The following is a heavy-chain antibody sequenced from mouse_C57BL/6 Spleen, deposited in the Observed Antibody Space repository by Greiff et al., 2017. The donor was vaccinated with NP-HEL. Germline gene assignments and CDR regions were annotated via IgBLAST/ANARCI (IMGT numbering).Heavy chain of an antibody. J-gene: IGHJ4*01. D-gene: IGHD2-4*01. V-gene: IGHV1-5*01. Sequence: EVQLQQSGTVLARPGASVKMSCKTSGYTFTSYWMHWVKQRPGQGLEWIGAIYPGNSDTSYNQKFKGKAKLTAVTSASTAYRELSSLTNKDSAVYYWTRSENDDYDVAMDYWGQGTSVTVSS. CDR3: TRSENDDYDVAMDY. CDR2: IYPGNSDT. CDR1: GYTFTSYW.